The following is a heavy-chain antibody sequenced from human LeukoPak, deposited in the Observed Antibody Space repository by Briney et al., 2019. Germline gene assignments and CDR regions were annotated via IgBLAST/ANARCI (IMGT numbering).Heavy chain of an antibody. CDR1: GFTVSSNY. CDR2: IYSGGST. Sequence: GGSLRLSCAASGFTVSSNYMSWVRQAPGKGLEWVSVIYSGGSTYYADSVKGRFTISRDNSKNTLYLQMNSLRAEDTAVYYCARGTLYNWNDKYYFDYWGQGTLVTVSS. D-gene: IGHD1-20*01. J-gene: IGHJ4*02. V-gene: IGHV3-53*01. CDR3: ARGTLYNWNDKYYFDY.